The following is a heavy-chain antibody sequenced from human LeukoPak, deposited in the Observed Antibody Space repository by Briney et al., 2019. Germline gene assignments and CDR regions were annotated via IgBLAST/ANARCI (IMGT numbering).Heavy chain of an antibody. V-gene: IGHV3-23*01. D-gene: IGHD5-18*01. CDR1: GFSVTNNY. Sequence: GGSLRLSCAVSGFSVTNNYMSWVRQAPGKGLEWVSAISASGGGTNHADSVKGRFTISRDNSKNMLYLQMNRLRAEDTAVYYCAKGNSFYFDYWGQGTLVTVSS. CDR3: AKGNSFYFDY. J-gene: IGHJ4*02. CDR2: ISASGGGT.